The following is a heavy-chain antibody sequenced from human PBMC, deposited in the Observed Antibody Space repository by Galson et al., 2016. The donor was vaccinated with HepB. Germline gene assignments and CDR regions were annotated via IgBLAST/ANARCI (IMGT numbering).Heavy chain of an antibody. J-gene: IGHJ4*02. CDR1: GFTFNAYA. V-gene: IGHV3-23*01. D-gene: IGHD3-16*01. CDR2: ITSSGVGT. Sequence: SLRLSCAASGFTFNAYAMSWVRQSPGKGLEWVSAITSSGVGTFYTDSVKGRFTISRDNSKNTLYLQINSRRGEDTATYFCAQRRLVLGNFCFDYWGQGTLVTVAS. CDR3: AQRRLVLGNFCFDY.